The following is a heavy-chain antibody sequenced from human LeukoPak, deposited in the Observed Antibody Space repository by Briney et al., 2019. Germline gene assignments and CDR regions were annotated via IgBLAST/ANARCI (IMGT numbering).Heavy chain of an antibody. Sequence: ASVRVSCKASGYTFTSYGISWVRQAPGQGLEWMGWISAYNGNTNYAQKLQGRVTMTTDTSTSTAYMELRSLRSDDTAVYYCARDSRIAVAGTAGAFDIWVQGTMVTVSS. CDR2: ISAYNGNT. CDR1: GYTFTSYG. V-gene: IGHV1-18*01. J-gene: IGHJ3*02. CDR3: ARDSRIAVAGTAGAFDI. D-gene: IGHD6-19*01.